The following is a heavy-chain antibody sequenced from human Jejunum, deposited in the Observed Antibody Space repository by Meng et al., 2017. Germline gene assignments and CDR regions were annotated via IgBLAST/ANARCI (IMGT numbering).Heavy chain of an antibody. CDR3: ARAGYDFWTGYSDY. CDR2: INSDGSIT. V-gene: IGHV3-74*03. J-gene: IGHJ4*02. D-gene: IGHD3/OR15-3a*01. Sequence: EVQLVEPGGDLVQPGGSLRLSWSASGFTFRGYYMHWVRQSPGKGLVWVSRINSDGSITKYADSVRGRFIISRDNAKNTVYLQMNSLRAEDTAVYYCARAGYDFWTGYSDYWGEGTLVTVSS. CDR1: GFTFRGYY.